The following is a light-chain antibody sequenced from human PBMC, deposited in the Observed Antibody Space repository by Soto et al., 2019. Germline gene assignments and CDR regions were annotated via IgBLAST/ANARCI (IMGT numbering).Light chain of an antibody. CDR1: SNDVGGYNF. CDR3: GTWDSSLSTFV. V-gene: IGLV2-8*01. CDR2: EVS. J-gene: IGLJ1*01. Sequence: QSVLAQPPSASGSPGQSVTISCAGTSNDVGGYNFVSWYQQHPGKAPKLIIFEVSKRPSGVPDRFSGSKSGNTASLTVSGLQAEDEADYYCGTWDSSLSTFVFVTGTKVTVL.